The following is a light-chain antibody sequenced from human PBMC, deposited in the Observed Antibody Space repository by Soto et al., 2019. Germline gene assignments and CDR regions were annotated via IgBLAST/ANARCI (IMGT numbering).Light chain of an antibody. V-gene: IGKV3-15*01. CDR1: QSISGT. CDR2: GAS. Sequence: EVVMTQSPATLSVSPGGRATLSCRASQSISGTLAWYQQKPGQAPRLLIYGASTRATGFPARFSVSGSGTDFTLTISSLQSEDLAVYYCQQYDNWPWTFGQGTKVEIK. CDR3: QQYDNWPWT. J-gene: IGKJ1*01.